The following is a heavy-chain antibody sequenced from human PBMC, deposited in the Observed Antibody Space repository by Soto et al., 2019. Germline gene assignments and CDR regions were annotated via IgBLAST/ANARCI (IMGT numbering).Heavy chain of an antibody. V-gene: IGHV1-3*01. D-gene: IGHD6-13*01. J-gene: IGHJ4*02. CDR2: INAGNGNT. CDR1: GYTFTSYA. Sequence: QVQLVQSGAEVKKPGASVKVSCKASGYTFTSYAMHWVRQAPGQRLEWMGWINAGNGNTKYSQKFQGRVTITRDTSASTAYMELISLSSEDTAVYYCARDSSSSWYVNVYRGQGTLVTVSS. CDR3: ARDSSSSWYVNVY.